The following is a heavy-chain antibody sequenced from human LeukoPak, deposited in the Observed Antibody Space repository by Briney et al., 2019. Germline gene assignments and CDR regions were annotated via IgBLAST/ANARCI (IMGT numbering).Heavy chain of an antibody. V-gene: IGHV4-59*01. Sequence: PSETLSLTCTVSGGSISSYYWSWIRQPPGKGLEWIGYIYYSGSTNYNPSLKSRVTISVDTSKNQFSLKLSSVTAADTAVYYCARGRGDVAAYYYYYMDVWGKGTTVTVSS. J-gene: IGHJ6*03. CDR1: GGSISSYY. CDR3: ARGRGDVAAYYYYYMDV. D-gene: IGHD6-19*01. CDR2: IYYSGST.